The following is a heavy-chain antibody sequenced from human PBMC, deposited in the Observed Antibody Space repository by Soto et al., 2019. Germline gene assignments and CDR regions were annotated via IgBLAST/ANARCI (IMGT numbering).Heavy chain of an antibody. D-gene: IGHD5-18*01. V-gene: IGHV1-3*01. CDR1: GYTFTDYA. J-gene: IGHJ4*02. CDR2: MDAGVGNT. CDR3: ARDTGYTFGSLNY. Sequence: ASVKVSCKASGYTFTDYALHWVRQAPGQRLEWMGWMDAGVGNTLYSQKFQGRITITRDTSASTAYMELNSLKSEDTAIYYCARDTGYTFGSLNYWGPGTLVTVSS.